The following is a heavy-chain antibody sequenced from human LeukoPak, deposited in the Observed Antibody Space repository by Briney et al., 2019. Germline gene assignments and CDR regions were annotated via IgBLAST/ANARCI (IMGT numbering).Heavy chain of an antibody. Sequence: PGESLRLSCAASGFTFSSYEMNWVRQAPGKGLEWVSYISSSGSTIYYADSVKGRFTISRDNAKNSLYLQMNSLRAEDTAVYYCARQQYSILTGYSDYWGQGTLVTVSS. CDR3: ARQQYSILTGYSDY. D-gene: IGHD3-9*01. CDR1: GFTFSSYE. V-gene: IGHV3-48*03. CDR2: ISSSGSTI. J-gene: IGHJ4*02.